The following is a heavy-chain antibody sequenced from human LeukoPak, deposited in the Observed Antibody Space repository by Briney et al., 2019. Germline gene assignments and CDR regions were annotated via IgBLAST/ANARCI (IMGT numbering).Heavy chain of an antibody. CDR2: IKQDGSES. CDR3: ARGWLVPDF. D-gene: IGHD6-19*01. V-gene: IGHV3-7*01. CDR1: GFTFGSYW. J-gene: IGHJ4*02. Sequence: GGSLRLSCAASGFTFGSYWMSWVRQAPGKGLEWVANIKQDGSESYYVDSVKGRFTISRVNAKNSLYLQMNSLRAEDTAVYYCARGWLVPDFWGQGTLVTVSS.